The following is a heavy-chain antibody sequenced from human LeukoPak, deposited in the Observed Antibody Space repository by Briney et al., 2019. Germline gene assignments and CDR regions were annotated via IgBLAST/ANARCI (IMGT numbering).Heavy chain of an antibody. Sequence: PSGTLSLTCAVSGGSISSSNWWSWVRQPPGKGLEWIGEIYHSGSTNYNPSLKSRVTISVGKSKNQFSLKLSSVTAADTAVYYCARGTILYCSSTSCPMAYWGQGTLVTVSS. J-gene: IGHJ4*02. V-gene: IGHV4-4*02. CDR1: GGSISSSNW. CDR2: IYHSGST. D-gene: IGHD2-2*01. CDR3: ARGTILYCSSTSCPMAY.